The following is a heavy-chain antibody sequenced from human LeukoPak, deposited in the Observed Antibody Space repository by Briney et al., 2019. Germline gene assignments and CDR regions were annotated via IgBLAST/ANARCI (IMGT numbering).Heavy chain of an antibody. V-gene: IGHV4-31*03. D-gene: IGHD7-27*01. Sequence: PSETLSLTCTVSGGSISSGGYYWSWIRQHPGTGLEWIGYIYYSGSTYYNPSLKSRVTISVDTSKNQFSLKLSSVTAADTAVYYCAREHNPWGSVAWVDYWGQGTLVTVSS. CDR2: IYYSGST. J-gene: IGHJ4*02. CDR1: GGSISSGGYY. CDR3: AREHNPWGSVAWVDY.